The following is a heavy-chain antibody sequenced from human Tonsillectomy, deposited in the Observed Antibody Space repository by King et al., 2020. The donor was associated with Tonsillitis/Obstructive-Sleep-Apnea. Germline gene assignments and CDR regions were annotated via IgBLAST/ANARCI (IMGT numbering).Heavy chain of an antibody. Sequence: VQLVESGGGLVQPGGSLRLSCAASGFTFSNYSMNWVRQAPVKGLEWVPYISSSSSTIYYADPVKGRFTISRDNAKNSLYLQMNSLRDEDTAVYYCARWGSGSYYEVHYWGQGTLVTVSS. CDR2: ISSSSSTI. D-gene: IGHD3-10*01. J-gene: IGHJ4*02. CDR3: ARWGSGSYYEVHY. CDR1: GFTFSNYS. V-gene: IGHV3-48*02.